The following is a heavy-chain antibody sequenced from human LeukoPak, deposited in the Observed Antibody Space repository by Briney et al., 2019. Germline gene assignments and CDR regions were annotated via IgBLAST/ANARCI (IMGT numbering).Heavy chain of an antibody. D-gene: IGHD6-13*01. CDR3: AKSGYSSSWYWFDP. V-gene: IGHV3-23*01. Sequence: PGGSLRLSCAASGSTFSSYAMSLVRQAPGKRLEWVSAISGSGGSTYYADSVKGRFTISRDNSKNTLYLQMNSLRAEDTAVYYCAKSGYSSSWYWFDPWGQGTLVTVSS. CDR1: GSTFSSYA. J-gene: IGHJ5*02. CDR2: ISGSGGST.